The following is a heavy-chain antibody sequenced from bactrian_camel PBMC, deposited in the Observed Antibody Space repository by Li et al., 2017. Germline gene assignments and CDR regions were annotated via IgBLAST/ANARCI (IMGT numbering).Heavy chain of an antibody. CDR1: A. V-gene: IGHV3S31*01. Sequence: VQLVESGGGLVQPGGSLRLSCAASAMSWVRQAPEKVREGVATIRAGVSPYVVDSVKGRFTISQDSAKNTLYLQMNSLKPEDTAVYYCAAARTLTDWARRPAYWGQGTQVTVS. CDR3: AAARTLTDWARRPAY. J-gene: IGHJ4*01. D-gene: IGHD5*01. CDR2: IRAGVSP.